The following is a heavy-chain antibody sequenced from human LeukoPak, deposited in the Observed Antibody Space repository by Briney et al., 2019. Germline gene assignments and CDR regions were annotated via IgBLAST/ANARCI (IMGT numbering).Heavy chain of an antibody. V-gene: IGHV3-21*01. Sequence: GGSLRLSCAASGFTFSSYSMNWVRQAPGKGLEWVSSISSSSSYIYYADSVKGRFTISRDNAKNSLYLQMNSLRAEDTAVYYYPREPCGGDCSPYFDYWGQGTLVTVSS. J-gene: IGHJ4*02. CDR3: PREPCGGDCSPYFDY. CDR2: ISSSSSYI. D-gene: IGHD2-21*02. CDR1: GFTFSSYS.